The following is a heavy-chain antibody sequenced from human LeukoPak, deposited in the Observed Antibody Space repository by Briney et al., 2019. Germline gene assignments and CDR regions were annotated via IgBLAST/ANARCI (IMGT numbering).Heavy chain of an antibody. J-gene: IGHJ4*02. Sequence: SETLSLTCTVSGGSISSSSYYWGWIRQPPGKGLEWIGSIYYSGSTYYNPSLKSRVTISVDTSKNQFSLKLSSVTAADTAVYYCARFSSAHDYWGQGTLVTVSS. D-gene: IGHD6-19*01. CDR2: IYYSGST. CDR1: GGSISSSSYY. CDR3: ARFSSAHDY. V-gene: IGHV4-39*01.